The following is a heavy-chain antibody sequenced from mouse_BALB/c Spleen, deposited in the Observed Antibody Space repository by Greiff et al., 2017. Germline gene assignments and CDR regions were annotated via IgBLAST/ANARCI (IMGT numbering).Heavy chain of an antibody. CDR2: INPSNGRT. D-gene: IGHD1-1*01. V-gene: IGHV1S81*02. CDR3: ANYGSRGYAMDY. CDR1: GYSFTSYW. J-gene: IGHJ4*01. Sequence: VQLQQSGAELVKPGASVKLSCKASGYSFTSYWMHWVKQRPGQGLEWIGEINPSNGRTNYNEKFKSKATLTVDKSSSTAYMQLSSLTSEDSAVYYCANYGSRGYAMDYWGQGTSVTVSS.